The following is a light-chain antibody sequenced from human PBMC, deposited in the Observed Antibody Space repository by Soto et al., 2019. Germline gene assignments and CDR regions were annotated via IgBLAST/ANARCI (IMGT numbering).Light chain of an antibody. V-gene: IGLV3-21*02. CDR3: QVWDSDTDHPV. J-gene: IGLJ3*02. Sequence: SYELTQPPSVSVATGQTATIACGGNNIGTKSVNWYQQKPGQAPVLVVYDGGDRPSGIPERFSGSKSGNTATLTISRVEAGDEADYYCQVWDSDTDHPVFGGGTKLTVL. CDR2: DGG. CDR1: NIGTKS.